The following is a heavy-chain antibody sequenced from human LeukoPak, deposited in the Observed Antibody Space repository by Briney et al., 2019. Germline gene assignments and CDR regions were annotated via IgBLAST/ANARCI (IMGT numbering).Heavy chain of an antibody. CDR2: INHSGST. D-gene: IGHD6-13*01. V-gene: IGHV4-34*01. Sequence: SETLSRTCAVYGGSFSGYYWSWIRQPPGKGLEWIGEINHSGSTNYNPSLKSRVTISVDTSKNQFSLKLSSVTAADTAVYYCARDVRSSSWYGYYYYYYMDVWGKGTTVTVSS. J-gene: IGHJ6*03. CDR1: GGSFSGYY. CDR3: ARDVRSSSWYGYYYYYYMDV.